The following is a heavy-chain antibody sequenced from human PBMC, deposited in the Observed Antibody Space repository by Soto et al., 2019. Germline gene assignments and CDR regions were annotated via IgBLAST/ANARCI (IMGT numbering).Heavy chain of an antibody. CDR2: IYYSGST. D-gene: IGHD3-9*01. CDR3: ARLGILTGYLWLGLAKNWFDP. J-gene: IGHJ5*02. CDR1: GGSISSSSYY. Sequence: KASETLSLTCTVSGGSISSSSYYWGWIRQPPGKGLEWIGSIYYSGSTYYNPSLKSRVTISVDTSKNQFSLKLSSVTAADTAVYYCARLGILTGYLWLGLAKNWFDPWGQGTLVTVSS. V-gene: IGHV4-39*01.